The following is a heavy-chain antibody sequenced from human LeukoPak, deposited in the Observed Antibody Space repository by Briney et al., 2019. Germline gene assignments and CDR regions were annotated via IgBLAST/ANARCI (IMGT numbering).Heavy chain of an antibody. V-gene: IGHV1-69*05. CDR1: GGTFSSYA. Sequence: ASVKVSCKASGGTFSSYAISWVRQAPGQGLEWMGGIIPIFGTANYAQKFQGRVTITTDESTSTAYMELSSLRSEDTAVYYCVREEAVAGIDYWGQGTLVTVSS. D-gene: IGHD6-19*01. CDR3: VREEAVAGIDY. CDR2: IIPIFGTA. J-gene: IGHJ4*02.